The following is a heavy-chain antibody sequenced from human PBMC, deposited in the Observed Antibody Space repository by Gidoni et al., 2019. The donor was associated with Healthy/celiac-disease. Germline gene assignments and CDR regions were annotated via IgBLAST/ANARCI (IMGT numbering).Heavy chain of an antibody. V-gene: IGHV4-4*07. Sequence: QVQLQESGPGLVKPSETLSLTCTVSGGSISSYYWSWIRQPAGKGLEWIGRIYTSGSTNYNPSLKSRVTMSVDTSKNQFSLKLSSVTAADTAVYYCAREWGEYSSGWYYFDYWGQGTLVTVSS. CDR1: GGSISSYY. CDR2: IYTSGST. J-gene: IGHJ4*02. D-gene: IGHD6-19*01. CDR3: AREWGEYSSGWYYFDY.